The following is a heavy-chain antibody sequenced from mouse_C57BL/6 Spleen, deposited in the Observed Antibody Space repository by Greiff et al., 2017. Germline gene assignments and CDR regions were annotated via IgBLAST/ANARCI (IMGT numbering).Heavy chain of an antibody. V-gene: IGHV1-82*01. CDR2: IYPGDGDT. CDR3: ARSWTTVVAFDY. CDR1: GYAFSSSW. J-gene: IGHJ2*01. Sequence: VQLQQSGPELVKPGASVKISCKASGYAFSSSWMNWVKQRPGKGLELIGRIYPGDGDTNYNGKFKGKATLTADKSSSTAYMQLSSLTSEDSAVYFCARSWTTVVAFDYWGQGTTLTVSS. D-gene: IGHD1-1*01.